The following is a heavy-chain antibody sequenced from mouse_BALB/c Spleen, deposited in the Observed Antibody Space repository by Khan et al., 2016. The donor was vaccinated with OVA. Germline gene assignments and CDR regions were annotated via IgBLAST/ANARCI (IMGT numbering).Heavy chain of an antibody. CDR2: LFPGDGSN. CDR1: GYTFTSYD. V-gene: IGHV1-85*01. D-gene: IGHD1-1*01. CDR3: ARGVDGGFAY. J-gene: IGHJ3*01. Sequence: QVQLKASGAELVKPGASVKLSCKASGYTFTSYDINWVRQRPEQGLEWIGWLFPGDGSNKDNEKFKGKATLTTDKSSSTAYMQISRMASEDSACYFCARGVDGGFAYWGQGTLVTVSA.